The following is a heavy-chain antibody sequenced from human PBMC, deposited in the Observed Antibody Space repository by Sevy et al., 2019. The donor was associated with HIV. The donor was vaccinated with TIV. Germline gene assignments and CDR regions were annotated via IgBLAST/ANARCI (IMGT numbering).Heavy chain of an antibody. D-gene: IGHD2-15*01. Sequence: GGSLRLSCAASGFTFSSYSMNWVRQAPGKGLEWVSYISSSSSTIYYADSVKGRFTISRDNAKNSLYLQMNSLRDEDTAVYYCARQSGYSGYDSIVVVVAATPRFDYWGQGTLVTVSS. CDR1: GFTFSSYS. CDR3: ARQSGYSGYDSIVVVVAATPRFDY. V-gene: IGHV3-48*02. J-gene: IGHJ4*02. CDR2: ISSSSSTI.